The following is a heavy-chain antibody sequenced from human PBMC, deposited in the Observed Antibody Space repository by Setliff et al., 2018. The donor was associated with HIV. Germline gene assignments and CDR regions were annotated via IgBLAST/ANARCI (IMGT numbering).Heavy chain of an antibody. CDR2: IRLDGSNK. D-gene: IGHD6-13*01. Sequence: PGGSLRLSCAASRFTFSNYGMHWVRQAPGKGLEWVAFIRLDGSNKYYADSVKGRFTISRDNSKNTLYLQMNSLRAEDTAVYYCAKRLAGSNTWYHLDSWGQGTLVTVSS. V-gene: IGHV3-30*02. J-gene: IGHJ4*02. CDR1: RFTFSNYG. CDR3: AKRLAGSNTWYHLDS.